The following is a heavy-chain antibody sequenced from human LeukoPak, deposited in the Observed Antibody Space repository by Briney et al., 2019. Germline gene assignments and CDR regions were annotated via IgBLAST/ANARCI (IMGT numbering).Heavy chain of an antibody. CDR3: AREEGQLRLGELSSYDY. CDR2: ISPSGGST. D-gene: IGHD3-16*02. J-gene: IGHJ4*02. V-gene: IGHV1-46*01. CDR1: GYTFTSNY. Sequence: ASVKVSCKAFGYTFTSNYMHWVRQAPGQGPEWMGVISPSGGSTTYAQKFQGRVTLTRDMSTSTDYLELSSLRSEDTAVYYCAREEGQLRLGELSSYDYWGQGTLVTVSS.